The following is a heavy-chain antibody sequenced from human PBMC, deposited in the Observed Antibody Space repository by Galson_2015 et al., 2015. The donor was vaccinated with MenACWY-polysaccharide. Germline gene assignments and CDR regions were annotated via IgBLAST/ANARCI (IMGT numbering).Heavy chain of an antibody. CDR1: GFTFSDYW. Sequence: GSLRLSCAASGFTFSDYWMTWVRQSPGKGLEWVANIKQDGSVKNYVDSVKGRFTISRDNAKNSLYLQMDSLRAEDTAVYYCARPRGDYWGQGSLVTVSS. J-gene: IGHJ4*02. V-gene: IGHV3-7*01. CDR3: ARPRGDY. CDR2: IKQDGSVK.